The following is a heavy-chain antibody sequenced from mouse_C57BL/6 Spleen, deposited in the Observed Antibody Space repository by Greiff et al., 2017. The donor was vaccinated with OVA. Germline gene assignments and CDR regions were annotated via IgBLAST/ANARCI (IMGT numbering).Heavy chain of an antibody. CDR2: ISDGGSYT. Sequence: EVNVVESGGGLVKPGGSLKLSCAASGFTFSSYAMSWVRQTPEKRLEWVATISDGGSYTYYPDNVKGRFTISRDNAKNNLYLQMSHLKSEDTAMYYCARVYYGSSHWYFDVWGTGTTVTVSS. CDR3: ARVYYGSSHWYFDV. V-gene: IGHV5-4*03. CDR1: GFTFSSYA. J-gene: IGHJ1*03. D-gene: IGHD1-1*01.